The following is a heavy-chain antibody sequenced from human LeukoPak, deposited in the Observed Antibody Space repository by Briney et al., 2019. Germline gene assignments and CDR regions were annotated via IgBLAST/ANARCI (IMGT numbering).Heavy chain of an antibody. Sequence: GGSLRLSCAASGFTFSSYAMSWVRQAPGKGLEWVSAISGSDGSTYYADSVKGRFTISRDNSKNTLYLQMNSLRAEDTAVYYCAKEGRGYSYGYLPYYFDYWGQGTLVTVSS. CDR1: GFTFSSYA. CDR2: ISGSDGST. J-gene: IGHJ4*02. V-gene: IGHV3-23*01. CDR3: AKEGRGYSYGYLPYYFDY. D-gene: IGHD5-18*01.